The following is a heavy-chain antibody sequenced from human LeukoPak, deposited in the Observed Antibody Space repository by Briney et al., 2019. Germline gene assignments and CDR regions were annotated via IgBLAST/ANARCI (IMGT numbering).Heavy chain of an antibody. V-gene: IGHV4-34*01. J-gene: IGHJ6*02. Sequence: SETLSLTCAVYGGSFSGYYWSWIRQPPGKGLEWIGEINHSGSTNYNPSHKSRVTISVDTSKNQFSLKLSSVTAADTAVYYCARRAMTPGYSSGWNVDYYYYYGMDVWGQGTTVTVSS. CDR2: INHSGST. CDR3: ARRAMTPGYSSGWNVDYYYYYGMDV. CDR1: GGSFSGYY. D-gene: IGHD6-19*01.